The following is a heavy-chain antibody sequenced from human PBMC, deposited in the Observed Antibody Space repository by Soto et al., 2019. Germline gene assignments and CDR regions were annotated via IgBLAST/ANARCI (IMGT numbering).Heavy chain of an antibody. D-gene: IGHD3-10*01. Sequence: PSETLSLTCTVSGGSISSYYWSWIRQPAGKGLEWIGRIYTSGSTNYNPSLKSRVTMSVDTSKNQFSLKLSSVTAADTAVYYCARNRRNYYGSGSYYNGFDYWGQGTLVTAPQ. V-gene: IGHV4-4*07. CDR1: GGSISSYY. CDR2: IYTSGST. CDR3: ARNRRNYYGSGSYYNGFDY. J-gene: IGHJ4*02.